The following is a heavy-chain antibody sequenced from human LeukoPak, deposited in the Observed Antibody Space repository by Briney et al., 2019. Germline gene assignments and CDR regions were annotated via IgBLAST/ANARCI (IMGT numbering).Heavy chain of an antibody. CDR2: ISGSGGST. CDR1: GFTFSSYA. D-gene: IGHD3-16*01. J-gene: IGHJ4*02. CDR3: AKDRRGLANLDF. V-gene: IGHV3-23*01. Sequence: TGGSLRLSCAASGFTFSSYAMSWVRQAPGKGLEWVSGISGSGGSTYYADSVKGRFTISRDDSKNTLYLQMRSLRAEDTAVYYCAKDRRGLANLDFWGQGTLVTVSS.